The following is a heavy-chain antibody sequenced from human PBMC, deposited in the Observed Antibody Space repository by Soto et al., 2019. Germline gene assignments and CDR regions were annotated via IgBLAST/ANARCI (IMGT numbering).Heavy chain of an antibody. CDR1: GFTFSSYA. CDR2: ISYDGSNK. J-gene: IGHJ4*02. Sequence: GGSLRLSCAASGFTFSSYAMHWVRQAPGKGLEWVAVISYDGSNKYYADSVKGRFTISRDNSKNTLYLQMNSLRAEDTAVYYCARDYIANGVVIRGINGYFDYWGQGTLVTVSS. D-gene: IGHD3-3*01. CDR3: ARDYIANGVVIRGINGYFDY. V-gene: IGHV3-30-3*01.